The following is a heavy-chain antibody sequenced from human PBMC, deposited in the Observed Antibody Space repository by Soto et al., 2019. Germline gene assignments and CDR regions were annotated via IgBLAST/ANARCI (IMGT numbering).Heavy chain of an antibody. D-gene: IGHD6-6*01. CDR1: GFTFSRHS. J-gene: IGHJ5*02. V-gene: IGHV3-23*01. Sequence: GGSLRLSCATSGFTFSRHSMNWVRQAPGKGLDWVSAISAGGGTTSYSDSVKGRFTISRDNSKNTLYLQMNTLKAEDTAVYYCAKDIRSIWTKNWFDPWGQGTLVTVSS. CDR3: AKDIRSIWTKNWFDP. CDR2: ISAGGGTT.